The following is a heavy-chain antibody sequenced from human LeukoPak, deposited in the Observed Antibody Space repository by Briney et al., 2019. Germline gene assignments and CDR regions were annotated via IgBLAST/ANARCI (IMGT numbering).Heavy chain of an antibody. J-gene: IGHJ4*02. CDR3: ARLYSSSLGRVFDY. CDR2: ISYSGST. CDR1: GGSISSYY. V-gene: IGHV4-59*01. D-gene: IGHD6-13*01. Sequence: SETLSLTCTVSGGSISSYYWSWIRQLPGKGLEWIGYISYSGSTNYNPSLKSRVTISVDTSKNQFSLKLSSVTAADTAIYYCARLYSSSLGRVFDYWGQGTLVTVSS.